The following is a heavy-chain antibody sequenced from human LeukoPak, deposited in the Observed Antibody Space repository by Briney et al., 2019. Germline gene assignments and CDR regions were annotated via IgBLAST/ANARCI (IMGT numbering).Heavy chain of an antibody. CDR2: ISNNGGYT. J-gene: IGHJ5*02. D-gene: IGHD1-26*01. V-gene: IGHV3-23*01. Sequence: PGGSLRLSCAASGFTFSSSAMSWVRRAPGKGLEWVSAISNNGGYTYYADSVQGRFTISRDNSKSTLCLQMNSLRAEDTAVYYCARRRGKWDVNWFDPWGPGTLVTVSS. CDR3: ARRRGKWDVNWFDP. CDR1: GFTFSSSA.